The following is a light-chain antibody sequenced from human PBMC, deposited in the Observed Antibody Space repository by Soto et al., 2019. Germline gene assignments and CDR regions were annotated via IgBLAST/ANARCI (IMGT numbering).Light chain of an antibody. Sequence: DIPMTQSPSSLSASVGDRVTITCQASQDISNYLNWFQQKPGKAPKLLIYDASNLETGVPSRFSGSGSGTDFTFTISSLQPADVGTYYCQKYASLPLLTFGGGTKVEIK. CDR2: DAS. V-gene: IGKV1-33*01. CDR1: QDISNY. CDR3: QKYASLPLLT. J-gene: IGKJ4*01.